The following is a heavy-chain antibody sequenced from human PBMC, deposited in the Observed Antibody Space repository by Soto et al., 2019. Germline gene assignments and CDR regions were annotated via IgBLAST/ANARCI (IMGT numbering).Heavy chain of an antibody. J-gene: IGHJ5*02. Sequence: QVPLQESGPGLVTPSQTLSLTCTVSGGSISRGGYYWTWIRQHPGKGLEWIGSIYYSGRTYYNPSLKSRVTLSVDTSKNQFSLKLSSVTAADTAVDYCARSVFPWGQGTRVTVSS. CDR2: IYYSGRT. V-gene: IGHV4-31*03. CDR3: ARSVFP. CDR1: GGSISRGGYY.